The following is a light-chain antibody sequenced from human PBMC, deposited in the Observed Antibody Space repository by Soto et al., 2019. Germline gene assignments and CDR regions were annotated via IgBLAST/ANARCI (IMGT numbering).Light chain of an antibody. CDR2: VAS. CDR1: QSVSSSY. J-gene: IGKJ3*01. V-gene: IGKV3-20*01. Sequence: EMVLTQSPGTLSLSPGERATLSCRASQSVSSSYLAWYQQKTGQAPRLLIYVASSRASGIPDRFSGSGSAANVSLPISRLQPEDFAAYYCQHYCISPPVTFGPGTKVEI. CDR3: QHYCISPPVT.